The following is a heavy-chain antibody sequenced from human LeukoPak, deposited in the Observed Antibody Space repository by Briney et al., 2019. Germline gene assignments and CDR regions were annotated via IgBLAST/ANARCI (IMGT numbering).Heavy chain of an antibody. CDR2: IFHSGST. J-gene: IGHJ5*02. Sequence: SQTLSLTCTVSGGSIRNGDYYLSWIRQHPGKGLEWIGYIFHSGSTYYNPSLKSRVTMSADTSQNQFSLRLTSVTAADTAMYYCASGYGSGWFDRWGQGTLATVSS. CDR3: ASGYGSGWFDR. V-gene: IGHV4-31*03. D-gene: IGHD3-10*01. CDR1: GGSIRNGDYY.